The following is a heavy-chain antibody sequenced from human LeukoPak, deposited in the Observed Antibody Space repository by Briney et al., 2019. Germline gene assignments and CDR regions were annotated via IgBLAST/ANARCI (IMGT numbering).Heavy chain of an antibody. D-gene: IGHD3-10*01. CDR2: INPNSGNT. Sequence: GASVKVSCKASGYTFTGYYMHWVRQAPGQGLEGMGWINPNSGNTGDAQKFQGRVIITRNTSISTAYMELRSLKSEDTAVYYCARIDYFGSGNYYHPNDYWGQGTLVTVSS. CDR3: ARIDYFGSGNYYHPNDY. CDR1: GYTFTGYY. J-gene: IGHJ4*02. V-gene: IGHV1-8*03.